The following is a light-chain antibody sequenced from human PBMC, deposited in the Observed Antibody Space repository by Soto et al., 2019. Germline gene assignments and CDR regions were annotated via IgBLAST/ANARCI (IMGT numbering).Light chain of an antibody. V-gene: IGLV1-40*01. CDR3: GTWDASRNWV. CDR2: GNN. Sequence: QSVLTQPPSVSGAPGQRVTISCTGSSSNIGAGSDVHWYQQLPGTAPKLLIYGNNNRPSGVPDRFSVSKSGTSASLAITGLQAEDEADYYCGTWDASRNWVFGGGTKLTVL. CDR1: SSNIGAGSD. J-gene: IGLJ3*02.